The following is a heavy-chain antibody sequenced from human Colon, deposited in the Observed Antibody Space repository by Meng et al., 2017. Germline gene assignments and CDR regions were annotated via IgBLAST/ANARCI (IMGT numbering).Heavy chain of an antibody. D-gene: IGHD2-15*01. CDR2: INPRTGDT. Sequence: QLLKPGPEVKRLGPPVTVSCKASGYTLYIHWVRLRPGEGLEWMGRINPRTGDTKSAQSFQGRVTMTRDSSTTTFSMDLRSLTTDDSAIYFCARESADGGSFDLWGQGTLVTVSS. CDR1: GYTLY. J-gene: IGHJ4*02. V-gene: IGHV1-2*06. CDR3: ARESADGGSFDL.